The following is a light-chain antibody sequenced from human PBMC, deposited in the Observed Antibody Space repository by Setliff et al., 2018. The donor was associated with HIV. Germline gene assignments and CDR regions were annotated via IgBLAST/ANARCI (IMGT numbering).Light chain of an antibody. V-gene: IGLV2-23*01. CDR2: QAS. Sequence: YVLTQPASVSGSPGQSITISCTGTSGDVGRYNLVSWYQQQPGKPPKLMIYQASKRPSGVSNRFSGSKSGNTASLTISGLQAEDEADYYCCSNTGSNTYVFGTGTKVTVL. J-gene: IGLJ1*01. CDR1: SGDVGRYNL. CDR3: CSNTGSNTYV.